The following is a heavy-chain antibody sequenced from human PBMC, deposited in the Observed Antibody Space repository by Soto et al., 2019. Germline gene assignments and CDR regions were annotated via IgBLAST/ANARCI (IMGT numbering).Heavy chain of an antibody. CDR3: ARDQTGITTAGGGRIDH. Sequence: QVQLVESGGGVVQPGRSLRLSCAASGFTFSTHAMHWVRQAQGKRLECVAIVSFDGSNKYYADSVKGRFTISRDNSKNTLYLQMSGLTPEDTAFYYCARDQTGITTAGGGRIDHWGQGTLVTVSS. J-gene: IGHJ4*02. CDR2: VSFDGSNK. V-gene: IGHV3-30-3*01. D-gene: IGHD6-13*01. CDR1: GFTFSTHA.